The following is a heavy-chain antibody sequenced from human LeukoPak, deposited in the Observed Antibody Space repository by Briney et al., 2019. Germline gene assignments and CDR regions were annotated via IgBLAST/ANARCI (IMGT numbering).Heavy chain of an antibody. Sequence: KPSETLSLTCTVSGYSISSGYYWGWIRQPPGKGLEWIGEINHSGSTNYNPSLKSRVTISVDTSKNQFSLKLSSVTAADTAVYYCARALPWFGPWGQGTLVTVSS. CDR2: INHSGST. CDR1: GYSISSGYY. CDR3: ARALPWFGP. J-gene: IGHJ5*02. V-gene: IGHV4-38-2*02.